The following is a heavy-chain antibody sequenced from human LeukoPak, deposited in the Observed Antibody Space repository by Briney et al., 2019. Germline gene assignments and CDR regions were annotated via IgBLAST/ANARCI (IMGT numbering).Heavy chain of an antibody. J-gene: IGHJ6*02. Sequence: GGSLRLSCAASGFTFSSYAMHWVRQAPGKGLEWVAVISYDGSNKYYADSVKGRFTISRDNSKNTLYLQMNSLRAEDTAVYYCAKDDSGSYSYYYYGMDVWGQGTTVTVSS. V-gene: IGHV3-30-3*01. D-gene: IGHD1-26*01. CDR2: ISYDGSNK. CDR1: GFTFSSYA. CDR3: AKDDSGSYSYYYYGMDV.